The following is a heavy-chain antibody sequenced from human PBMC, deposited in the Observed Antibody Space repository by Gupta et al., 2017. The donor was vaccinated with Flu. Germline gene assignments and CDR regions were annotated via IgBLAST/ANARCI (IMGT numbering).Heavy chain of an antibody. V-gene: IGHV1-3*01. CDR3: AREVFGGAMAGLLWRHNWFDP. J-gene: IGHJ5*02. Sequence: QVQLVQSGAEVKKPGASVKVSCKASGYTFTSYAMHWVRQAPGQRLEWMGWINAGNGNTKYSQKFQGRVTITRDTSASTAYMELSSLRSEDTAVYYCAREVFGGAMAGLLWRHNWFDPWGQGTLVTVSS. CDR1: GYTFTSYA. D-gene: IGHD6-19*01. CDR2: INAGNGNT.